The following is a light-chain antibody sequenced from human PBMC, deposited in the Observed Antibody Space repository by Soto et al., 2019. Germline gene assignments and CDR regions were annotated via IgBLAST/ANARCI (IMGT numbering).Light chain of an antibody. CDR3: LQYINYPLT. CDR1: QSLNSW. V-gene: IGKV1-5*03. Sequence: DIQMTQSPSSLSASVGDRVIITCRASQSLNSWLAWYQQKPGKAPKALIYRASNLESGVPSRFSGSGSGTEFTLAISSLQPDDFGTYYCLQYINYPLTFGGGTKVEIK. CDR2: RAS. J-gene: IGKJ4*01.